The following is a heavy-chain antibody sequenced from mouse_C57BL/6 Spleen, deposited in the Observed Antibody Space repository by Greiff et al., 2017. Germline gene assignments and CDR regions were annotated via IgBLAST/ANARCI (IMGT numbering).Heavy chain of an antibody. CDR3: AVYYDYGEGGRRYAMDY. CDR2: ISSGSSSI. V-gene: IGHV5-17*01. D-gene: IGHD2-4*01. Sequence: EVKLEESGGGLVKPGGSLKLSCAASGFTFSDYGMHWVRQAPEKGLEWVAYISSGSSSIYYADTVKGRFSLSRDNAKNTLFLQMTSLRSEDTAMYYCAVYYDYGEGGRRYAMDYWGQGPSVTVSS. J-gene: IGHJ4*01. CDR1: GFTFSDYG.